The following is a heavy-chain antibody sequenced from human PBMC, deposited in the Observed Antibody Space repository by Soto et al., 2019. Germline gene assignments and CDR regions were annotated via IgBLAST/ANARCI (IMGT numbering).Heavy chain of an antibody. CDR3: ARDGCSSTSCYHPNWFDP. Sequence: GGSLRLSCAASGFTFSSYEMNWVRQAPGKGLEWVSYISSSGSTIYYADSVKGRFTISRDNAKNSLYLQMNSLRAEDTAVYYCARDGCSSTSCYHPNWFDPWGQGTLVTVSS. CDR2: ISSSGSTI. CDR1: GFTFSSYE. J-gene: IGHJ5*02. D-gene: IGHD2-2*01. V-gene: IGHV3-48*03.